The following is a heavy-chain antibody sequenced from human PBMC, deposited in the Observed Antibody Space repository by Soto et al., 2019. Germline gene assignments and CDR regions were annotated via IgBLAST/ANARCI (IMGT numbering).Heavy chain of an antibody. D-gene: IGHD5-18*01. CDR1: GFTVTSNY. CDR3: ARGDTDDYYYAKDV. Sequence: EVQLVETGGGLIQPGGSLSLSCAASGFTVTSNYMNWVRQPPGKGLEWVSIIYSSGATYYADSVKGRFTISRDKSKNTLYLQMRNLRAEDTAIYYCARGDTDDYYYAKDVWAQGTTVTDSS. CDR2: IYSSGAT. V-gene: IGHV3-53*02. J-gene: IGHJ6*02.